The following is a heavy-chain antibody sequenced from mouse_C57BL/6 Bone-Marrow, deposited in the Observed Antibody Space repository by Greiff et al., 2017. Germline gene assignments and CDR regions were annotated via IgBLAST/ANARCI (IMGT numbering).Heavy chain of an antibody. CDR1: GYAFSSSW. V-gene: IGHV1-82*01. CDR2: IYPGDGDT. CDR3: ARQLLLRSLAY. J-gene: IGHJ2*01. D-gene: IGHD1-1*01. Sequence: QVQLQQSGPELVKPGASVKISCKASGYAFSSSWMNWVKQRPGKGLEWIGRIYPGDGDTNYNGKFKGKATLTADKSSSTAYMQLSSLTSEDSAVYFCARQLLLRSLAYWGQGTTPPVSS.